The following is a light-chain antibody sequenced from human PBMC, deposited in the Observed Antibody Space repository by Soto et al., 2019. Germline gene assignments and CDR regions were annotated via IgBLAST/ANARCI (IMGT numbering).Light chain of an antibody. CDR1: SNDVGGYNF. J-gene: IGLJ1*01. CDR2: EVS. CDR3: SSYAGNKIHYV. V-gene: IGLV2-8*01. Sequence: QSALTQPPSASGSPGQSVTISCTGTSNDVGGYNFVSWYQQHPGKAPKLMIFEVSKRPSGVPDRFSGSKSGSTASLTVSGLQSEDEADYYCSSYAGNKIHYVFGTGTKLTVL.